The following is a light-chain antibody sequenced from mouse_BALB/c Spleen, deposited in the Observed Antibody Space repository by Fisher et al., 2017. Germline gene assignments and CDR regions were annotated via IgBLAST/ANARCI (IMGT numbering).Light chain of an antibody. V-gene: IGKV1-110*01. Sequence: DIVLTQSPLSLPVSLGDQASISCRSSQSLVHSNGNTYLHWYLLKPGQSPKLLIYKVSNRFSGVPARFSGSGSGTSYSLTISRMEAEDAATYYCHQYHRSPLTFGAGTKLELK. CDR2: KVS. CDR3: HQYHRSPLT. J-gene: IGKJ5*01. CDR1: QSLVHSNGNTY.